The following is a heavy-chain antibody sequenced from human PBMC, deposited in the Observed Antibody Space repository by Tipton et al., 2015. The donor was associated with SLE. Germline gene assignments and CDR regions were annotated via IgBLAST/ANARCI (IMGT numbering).Heavy chain of an antibody. Sequence: TLSLTCTVSGGSISNYYWSWIRQPPGKGLEWIGYIYYSGSTNYNPSLKSRVSISVDTPKNQVSLKLASVTAADTAVYYCARTSLGSVVPAAIRVYNWFDPWGQGSLVTVSS. CDR3: ARTSLGSVVPAAIRVYNWFDP. CDR1: GGSISNYY. J-gene: IGHJ5*02. CDR2: IYYSGST. V-gene: IGHV4-59*12. D-gene: IGHD2-2*01.